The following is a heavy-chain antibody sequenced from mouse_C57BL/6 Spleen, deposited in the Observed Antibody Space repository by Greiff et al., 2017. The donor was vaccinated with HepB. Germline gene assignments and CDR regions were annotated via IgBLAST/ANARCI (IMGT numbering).Heavy chain of an antibody. CDR2: IDPETGGT. J-gene: IGHJ1*03. V-gene: IGHV1-15*01. CDR1: GYTFTDYE. D-gene: IGHD1-1*01. Sequence: LQSGAELVRPGASVTLSCKASGYTFTDYEMHWVKQTPVHGLEWIGAIDPETGGTAYNQKFKGKAILTADKSSSTAYMELRSLTSEDSAVYYCTRIYYGSSYGYFDVWGTGTTVTVSS. CDR3: TRIYYGSSYGYFDV.